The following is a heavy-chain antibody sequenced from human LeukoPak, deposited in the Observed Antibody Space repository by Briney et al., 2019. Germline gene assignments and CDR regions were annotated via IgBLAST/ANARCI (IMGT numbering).Heavy chain of an antibody. D-gene: IGHD2-2*01. CDR1: GFTFSSYA. Sequence: GGSLRLSCAASGFTFSSYAMSWVRQAPGKGVEGVSAISGSGGSTYYADSVKGRFTISRDNSKNTLYLQMNSLRAEDTAVYYCAKGVKEYPVSVDYWGQGTLVTVSS. CDR2: ISGSGGST. CDR3: AKGVKEYPVSVDY. V-gene: IGHV3-23*01. J-gene: IGHJ4*02.